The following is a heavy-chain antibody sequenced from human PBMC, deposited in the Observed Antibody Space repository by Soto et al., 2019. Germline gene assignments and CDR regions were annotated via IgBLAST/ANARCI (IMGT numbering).Heavy chain of an antibody. CDR3: AKRTSGTTWGESDY. Sequence: QVQVMQSGAEVMKPGDSVKVSCKTSGYIFSDYGINWVRQAPGQGLEWMGWISGYSGNANLAQKFQGRVTMTTDKSTRTAYMELRRLRSDDTAVYYCAKRTSGTTWGESDYWGQGTLVTVSS. D-gene: IGHD4-17*01. J-gene: IGHJ4*02. V-gene: IGHV1-18*04. CDR2: ISGYSGNA. CDR1: GYIFSDYG.